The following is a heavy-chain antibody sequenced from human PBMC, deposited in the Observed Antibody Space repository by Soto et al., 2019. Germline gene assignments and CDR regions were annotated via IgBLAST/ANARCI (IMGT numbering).Heavy chain of an antibody. CDR1: GYTLNGYY. J-gene: IGHJ4*02. CDR2: INPNSGGT. D-gene: IGHD6-6*01. CDR3: ARDLGGYSSSPYFDY. V-gene: IGHV1-2*04. Sequence: GASVKVTCEASGYTLNGYYMHWVRQATGQGLEWMGWINPNSGGTNYAQKFQGWVTMTRDTSISTAYMELSRLRSDDTAVYYCARDLGGYSSSPYFDYWGQGTLVTVSS.